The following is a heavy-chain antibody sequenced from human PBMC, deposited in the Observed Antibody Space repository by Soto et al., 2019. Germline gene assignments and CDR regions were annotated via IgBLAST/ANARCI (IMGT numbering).Heavy chain of an antibody. CDR3: ARVMKIRGWYDNYYGMDV. V-gene: IGHV1-69*13. CDR2: IIPIFGTA. D-gene: IGHD6-19*01. J-gene: IGHJ6*02. Sequence: GASVKVSCKAPGGTFSSYAISWVRQAPGQGLEWMGGIIPIFGTANYAQKFQGRVTITADESTSTAYMELSSLRSEDTAVYYCARVMKIRGWYDNYYGMDVWGQGTTVTVSS. CDR1: GGTFSSYA.